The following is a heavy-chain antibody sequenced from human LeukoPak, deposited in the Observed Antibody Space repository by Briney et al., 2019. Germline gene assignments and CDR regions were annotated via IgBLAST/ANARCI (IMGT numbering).Heavy chain of an antibody. CDR1: GGSISSSSYY. V-gene: IGHV4-39*01. J-gene: IGHJ5*02. D-gene: IGHD6-19*01. CDR2: IYYSGST. CDR3: ALAVAFWFDL. Sequence: PSETLSLTCTVSGGSISSSSYYWGWIRQPPGKGLEWIGGIYYSGSTYYNPSLKSRVTISVDTSKNQFSLKLSSVTAADTAVYYCALAVAFWFDLWGQGTLVTVSS.